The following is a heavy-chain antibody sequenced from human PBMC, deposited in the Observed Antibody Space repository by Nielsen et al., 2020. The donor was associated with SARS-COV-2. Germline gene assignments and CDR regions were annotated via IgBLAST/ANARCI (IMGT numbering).Heavy chain of an antibody. CDR2: ISWNSGSI. CDR3: AKVPRFCSGTSCLNFDY. V-gene: IGHV3-9*01. J-gene: IGHJ4*02. D-gene: IGHD2-2*01. CDR1: GFTFDDYA. Sequence: SLKISCAASGFTFDDYAMHWVRQAPGKGLEWVSGISWNSGSIGYADSVKGRFTISRDNAKNSLYLQMNSLRADDTAIYYCAKVPRFCSGTSCLNFDYWGQGTLVTVSS.